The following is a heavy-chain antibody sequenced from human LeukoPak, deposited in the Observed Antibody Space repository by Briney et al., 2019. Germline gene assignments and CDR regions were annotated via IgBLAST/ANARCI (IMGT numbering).Heavy chain of an antibody. V-gene: IGHV1-69*04. D-gene: IGHD6-19*01. CDR3: ARELTVAGTGFDY. CDR2: IIPILGIA. Sequence: SVKVSCKASGYTFTSYGISWVRQAPGQGLEWMGRIIPILGIANYAQKFQGRVTITADKSTSTAYMELSSLRSEDTAVYYCARELTVAGTGFDYWGQGTLVTVSS. J-gene: IGHJ4*02. CDR1: GYTFTSYG.